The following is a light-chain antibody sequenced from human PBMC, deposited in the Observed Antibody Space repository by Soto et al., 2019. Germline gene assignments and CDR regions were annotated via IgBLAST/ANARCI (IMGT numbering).Light chain of an antibody. CDR3: QQYNNWPKT. V-gene: IGKV3-15*01. Sequence: EIVMTQSPATLSVSPGERGTLSCRASQSVSSNLAWYQQTPGQAPRLLIYGASTRATGIPARFSGSGSGTEFTLTISSLQSEDFAVYYCQQYNNWPKTFGQGTKVDIK. CDR1: QSVSSN. CDR2: GAS. J-gene: IGKJ1*01.